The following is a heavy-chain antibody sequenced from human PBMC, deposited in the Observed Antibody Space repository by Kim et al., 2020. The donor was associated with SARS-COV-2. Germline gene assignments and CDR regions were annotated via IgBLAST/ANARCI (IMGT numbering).Heavy chain of an antibody. Sequence: GGSLRLSCAASGFTFSSYGMHWVRQAPGKGLEWVAVISYDGSNKYYADSVKGRFTISRDNSKNTLYLQMNSLRAEDTAVYYCAKDIYAEYGMDVWGQGTT. J-gene: IGHJ6*02. D-gene: IGHD2-2*01. CDR1: GFTFSSYG. CDR2: ISYDGSNK. V-gene: IGHV3-30*18. CDR3: AKDIYAEYGMDV.